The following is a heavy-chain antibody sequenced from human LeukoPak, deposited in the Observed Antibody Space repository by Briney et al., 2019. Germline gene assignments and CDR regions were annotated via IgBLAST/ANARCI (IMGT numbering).Heavy chain of an antibody. Sequence: SETLSLTCAVYGGSFSGYYWSWIRQSPEKGLEWIGEINHSGGTNYKPSLKSRITISVDTSKNQFSLKLSSVTVADTAVYYCARSYGSGSPFGYWGQGTLVTVSS. CDR3: ARSYGSGSPFGY. CDR2: INHSGGT. V-gene: IGHV4-34*01. D-gene: IGHD3-10*01. CDR1: GGSFSGYY. J-gene: IGHJ4*02.